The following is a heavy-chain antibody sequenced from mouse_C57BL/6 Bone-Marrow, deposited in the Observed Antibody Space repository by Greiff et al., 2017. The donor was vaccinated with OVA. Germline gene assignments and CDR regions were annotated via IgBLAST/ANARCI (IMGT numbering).Heavy chain of an antibody. Sequence: VQLQQPGTELVKPGASVKLSCKASGYTFTSYWMHWVKPRPGQGLEWIGNINPSNGGTNYNEKFKSKATLTVDKSSSTAYMQLSSLTSEDSAVYYCARGRITTVVAHYYYAMDYWGQGTSVTVSS. CDR1: GYTFTSYW. CDR3: ARGRITTVVAHYYYAMDY. D-gene: IGHD1-1*01. J-gene: IGHJ4*01. CDR2: INPSNGGT. V-gene: IGHV1-53*01.